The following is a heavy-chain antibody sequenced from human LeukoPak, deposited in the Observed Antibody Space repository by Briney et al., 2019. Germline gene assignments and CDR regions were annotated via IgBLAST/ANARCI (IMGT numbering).Heavy chain of an antibody. J-gene: IGHJ6*02. CDR3: ATTNGYYYYYGMDV. V-gene: IGHV1-8*01. Sequence: WASVKVSCKASGYTFTSYDINWVRQATGQGLECMGWMNPNSGNTGYAQKFQGRVTMTRNTPISTAYMELSSLRSEDTAVYYCATTNGYYYYYGMDVWGQGTTVTVSS. D-gene: IGHD1-1*01. CDR2: MNPNSGNT. CDR1: GYTFTSYD.